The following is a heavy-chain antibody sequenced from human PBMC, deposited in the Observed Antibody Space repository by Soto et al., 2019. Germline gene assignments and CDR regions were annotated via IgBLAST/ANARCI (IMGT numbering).Heavy chain of an antibody. J-gene: IGHJ4*02. V-gene: IGHV3-23*01. Sequence: GGSLRLSCAASGFTFSSYAMSWVRQAPGKGLEWVSAISGSGGSTYYADSVKGRFTISRDNSKNTLYLQMNSLRAEDTSVYYCAKEREVATIFSRTYFDYWGQGTLVTVSS. CDR3: AKEREVATIFSRTYFDY. D-gene: IGHD5-12*01. CDR1: GFTFSSYA. CDR2: ISGSGGST.